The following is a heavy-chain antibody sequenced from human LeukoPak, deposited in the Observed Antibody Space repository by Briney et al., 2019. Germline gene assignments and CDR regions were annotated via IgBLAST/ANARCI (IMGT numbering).Heavy chain of an antibody. CDR2: IYYSGST. CDR1: GGSISSYY. V-gene: IGHV4-59*01. CDR3: AAALYSSEIDY. J-gene: IGHJ4*02. Sequence: TPSETLSLTCTVSGGSISSYYWSWIRQPPGKGLEWIGYIYYSGSTNYNPSLKSRVTISVDTSKNQFSLKLSSVTAADTAVYYCAAALYSSEIDYWGQGTLVTVSS. D-gene: IGHD6-25*01.